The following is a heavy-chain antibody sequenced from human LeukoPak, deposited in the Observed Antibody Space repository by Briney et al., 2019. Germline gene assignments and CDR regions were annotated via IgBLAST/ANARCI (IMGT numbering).Heavy chain of an antibody. CDR2: IISSGSTI. Sequence: GSLRLSCAASGFTFSDYYMSWIRQAPGKGLEGVSYIISSGSTIYYADSVKGRFTISRDNAKNSLYLQMNSLRAEDTAVYYCAREGYDILTGYLPFDYWGQGTLVTVSS. J-gene: IGHJ4*02. D-gene: IGHD3-9*01. CDR1: GFTFSDYY. CDR3: AREGYDILTGYLPFDY. V-gene: IGHV3-11*04.